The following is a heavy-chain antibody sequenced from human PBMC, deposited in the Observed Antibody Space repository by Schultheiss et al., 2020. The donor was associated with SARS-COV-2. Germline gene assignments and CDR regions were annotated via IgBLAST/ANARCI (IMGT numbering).Heavy chain of an antibody. V-gene: IGHV3-7*01. CDR2: IKQDGSEK. J-gene: IGHJ6*02. Sequence: GGSLRLSCAASGFTFSSYWMSWVRQAPGKGLEWVANIKQDGSEKYYVDSVKGRFTISRDNAKNSLYLQMNSLRAEDTAVYYCARGYCSSTSCSLTYYYYGMDVWGQGTTVTVSS. CDR3: ARGYCSSTSCSLTYYYYGMDV. D-gene: IGHD2-2*01. CDR1: GFTFSSYW.